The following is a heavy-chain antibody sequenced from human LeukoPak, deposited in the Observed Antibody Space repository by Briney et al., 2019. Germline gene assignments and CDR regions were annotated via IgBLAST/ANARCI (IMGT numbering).Heavy chain of an antibody. CDR2: ISGSGGST. J-gene: IGHJ4*02. V-gene: IGHV3-23*01. D-gene: IGHD1-1*01. CDR3: ARVRNGDFDY. Sequence: PGGSLRLSCAASGFTFSSYGMSWVRQAPGKGLEWVSAISGSGGSTYYADSVKGRFTISRDNSKNTLYLQMNSLRAEDTAVYYCARVRNGDFDYWGQGTLVTVSS. CDR1: GFTFSSYG.